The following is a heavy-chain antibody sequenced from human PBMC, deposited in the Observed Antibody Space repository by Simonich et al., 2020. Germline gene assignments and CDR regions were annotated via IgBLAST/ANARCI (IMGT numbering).Heavy chain of an antibody. J-gene: IGHJ3*02. Sequence: EVQLVESGGGLVQPGGSLRLSCAASGFTFSSYWMSWVRQAPGKGLGWGANIKQDGSEKYYVDSVKGRFTISRDNAKNSLYLQMNSLRAEDTAVYYCACLGTGDAFDIWGQGTMVTVSS. CDR1: GFTFSSYW. CDR3: ACLGTGDAFDI. D-gene: IGHD3-9*01. CDR2: IKQDGSEK. V-gene: IGHV3-7*01.